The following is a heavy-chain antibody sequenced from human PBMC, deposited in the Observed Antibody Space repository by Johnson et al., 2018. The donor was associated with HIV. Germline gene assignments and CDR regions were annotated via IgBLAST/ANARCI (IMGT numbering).Heavy chain of an antibody. CDR1: RFTFSSYG. J-gene: IGHJ3*02. D-gene: IGHD6-19*01. CDR3: ASSVPGRWYSSSAFDI. CDR2: IRNDGGNK. V-gene: IGHV3-30*02. Sequence: VQLVESGGGVVQPGGSLRLSCEASRFTFSSYGMHWVRQAPGKGLEWVAFIRNDGGNKYYADSVKGRFTISRDNSKNTLYLQMNSLRAEDTAVYYWASSVPGRWYSSSAFDIWGQGTMVTVSS.